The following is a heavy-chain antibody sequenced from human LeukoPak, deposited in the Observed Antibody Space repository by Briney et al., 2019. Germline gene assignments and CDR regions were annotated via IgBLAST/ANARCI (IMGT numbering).Heavy chain of an antibody. J-gene: IGHJ3*02. CDR2: ISGSGGST. V-gene: IGHV3-23*01. D-gene: IGHD1-26*01. CDR3: AKDITGSYHINGAFDI. Sequence: GGSLRLSCAASGFTFSSYAMSWVRQAPGKGLEWVSAISGSGGSTYYADSVKGRFTISRDTSKNTLYLQMNSLRAEDTAVYYCAKDITGSYHINGAFDIWGQGTMVTVSS. CDR1: GFTFSSYA.